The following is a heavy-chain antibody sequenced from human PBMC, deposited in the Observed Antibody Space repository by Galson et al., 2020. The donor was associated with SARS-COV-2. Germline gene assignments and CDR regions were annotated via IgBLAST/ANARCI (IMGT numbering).Heavy chain of an antibody. D-gene: IGHD3-10*01. Sequence: ASVKVSCKASGYTFTGYYMHWVRQAPGQGLEWMGWINPNSGGTNYAQKFQGWVTMTRETTISTAYMELSRLRSDDTAVYYCARGHGITTNLGAPDAFDSWGQGTMVTVSS. CDR1: GYTFTGYY. CDR3: ARGHGITTNLGAPDAFDS. CDR2: INPNSGGT. V-gene: IGHV1-2*04. J-gene: IGHJ3*02.